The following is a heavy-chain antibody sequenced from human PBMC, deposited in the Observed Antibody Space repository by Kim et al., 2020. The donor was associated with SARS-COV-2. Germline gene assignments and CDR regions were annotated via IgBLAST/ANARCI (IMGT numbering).Heavy chain of an antibody. Sequence: GGSLRLSCAASGFTFSSYGMHWVRQAPGKGLEWVAVIWYDGSNKYYADSVKGRFTISRDNSKNTLYLQMNSLRAEDTAVYYCARELKRRYYYGSGGDGMDVWGQGTTVTVSS. D-gene: IGHD3-10*01. V-gene: IGHV3-33*01. CDR2: IWYDGSNK. CDR3: ARELKRRYYYGSGGDGMDV. CDR1: GFTFSSYG. J-gene: IGHJ6*02.